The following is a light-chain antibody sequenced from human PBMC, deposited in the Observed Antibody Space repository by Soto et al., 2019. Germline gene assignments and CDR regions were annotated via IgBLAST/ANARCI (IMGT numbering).Light chain of an antibody. J-gene: IGKJ1*01. Sequence: DIQMTQSPSTLSASVGDSVIITCRASQFISSWLAWYQQKPGKAPKVLIHDASILESGVPSRFSGSGSGTEFPLTISTLQPDDFATYYCHQYDSYWTFGQGTKVEIK. V-gene: IGKV1-5*01. CDR3: HQYDSYWT. CDR2: DAS. CDR1: QFISSW.